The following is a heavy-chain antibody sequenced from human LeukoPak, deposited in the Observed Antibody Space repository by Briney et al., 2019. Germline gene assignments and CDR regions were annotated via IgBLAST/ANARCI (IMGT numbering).Heavy chain of an antibody. CDR1: GFTFSSYS. CDR2: ISSSSSYI. V-gene: IGHV3-21*01. D-gene: IGHD3-22*01. CDR3: ARDFHYYDSSGYYPTSPY. Sequence: GGSLRLSCAASGFTFSSYSMNWVRQAPGKGLEWVSSISSSSSYIYYADSVKGRFTISRDNAKNSLYLQMNSLRAEDTAVYYCARDFHYYDSSGYYPTSPYWGQGTLVTVSS. J-gene: IGHJ4*02.